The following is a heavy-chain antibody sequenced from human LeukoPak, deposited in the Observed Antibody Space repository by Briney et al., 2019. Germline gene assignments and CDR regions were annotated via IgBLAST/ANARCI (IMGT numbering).Heavy chain of an antibody. Sequence: GGSLRLSCSASGFIFSDYAMRWVRQAPGKGLEYISAISSDGDRTYFTDSVKGRFTISRDNSKNMLFLQMNSLSAEDTAVYYCARDHYGDPDYWGQGTLVTVSS. CDR1: GFIFSDYA. CDR2: ISSDGDRT. D-gene: IGHD4-17*01. J-gene: IGHJ4*02. CDR3: ARDHYGDPDY. V-gene: IGHV3-64*04.